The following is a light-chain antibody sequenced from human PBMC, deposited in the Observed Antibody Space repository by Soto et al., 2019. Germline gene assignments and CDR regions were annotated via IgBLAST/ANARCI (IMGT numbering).Light chain of an antibody. CDR3: QQYGISRT. Sequence: EIVLTQSPGTLSLSPGERATLTCRASQSVSNNYLAWYQQKSGQAPRLLIYAISNRATGIPDRFSGSGSGTDFTLTISRLEPEDFAVYYCQQYGISRTFGQGTKVDIK. CDR2: AIS. V-gene: IGKV3-20*01. J-gene: IGKJ1*01. CDR1: QSVSNNY.